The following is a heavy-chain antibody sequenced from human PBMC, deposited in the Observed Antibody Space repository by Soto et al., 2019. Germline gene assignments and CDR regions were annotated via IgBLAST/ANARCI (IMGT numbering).Heavy chain of an antibody. CDR2: ISASTSFI. J-gene: IGHJ4*02. D-gene: IGHD2-2*01. V-gene: IGHV3-21*01. CDR3: ARLHPIVPATDFDY. Sequence: GGSLRLSCAASGFTFSTFSMNWVRQAPDKGLEWVSSISASTSFIYYADSVKGRFTIYRDNAKNSLYLQMNSLRAEDTAVYYCARLHPIVPATDFDYWGQGALVTVSS. CDR1: GFTFSTFS.